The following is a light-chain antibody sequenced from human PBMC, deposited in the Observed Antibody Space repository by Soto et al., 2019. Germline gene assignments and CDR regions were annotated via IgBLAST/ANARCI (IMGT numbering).Light chain of an antibody. CDR1: QSISSN. J-gene: IGKJ5*01. CDR2: GAS. V-gene: IGKV3-15*01. Sequence: EIVMTQSPAALTVSPGERATLSCRASQSISSNLAWYQQKPGQAPRLLIYGASTRATGIPARFSGSESGTEFTLTISSLRSEDCAVYYCQQYNNWPLPFGQGTRLEIK. CDR3: QQYNNWPLP.